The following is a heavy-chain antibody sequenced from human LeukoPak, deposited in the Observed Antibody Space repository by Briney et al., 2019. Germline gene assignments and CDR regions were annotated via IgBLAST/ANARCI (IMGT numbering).Heavy chain of an antibody. J-gene: IGHJ4*02. V-gene: IGHV3-23*01. CDR1: GFTFSSYA. D-gene: IGHD5-18*01. CDR2: ISGSGGST. CDR3: ARGGPNYTYGLDY. Sequence: GGSLRLSCAASGFTFSSYAMSWVRKAPGKGLEWVSAISGSGGSTYYADSVKGRFTISRDNSKNTLYLQMNSLRAEDTAVYYCARGGPNYTYGLDYWGLGTLVTVSS.